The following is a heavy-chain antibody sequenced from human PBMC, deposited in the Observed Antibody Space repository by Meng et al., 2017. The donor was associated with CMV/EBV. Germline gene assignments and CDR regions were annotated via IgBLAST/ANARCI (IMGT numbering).Heavy chain of an antibody. CDR3: ARDSKVAVAGTFVDY. D-gene: IGHD6-19*01. CDR2: INHSGST. V-gene: IGHV4-34*01. CDR1: GGSFSGYY. Sequence: GSLRLSCAVYGGSFSGYYWSWIRQPPGKGLEWIGEINHSGSTNYNPSLKSRVTISVDTSKNQFSLKLSSVTAADTAVYYCARDSKVAVAGTFVDYWGQGTLVTVSS. J-gene: IGHJ4*02.